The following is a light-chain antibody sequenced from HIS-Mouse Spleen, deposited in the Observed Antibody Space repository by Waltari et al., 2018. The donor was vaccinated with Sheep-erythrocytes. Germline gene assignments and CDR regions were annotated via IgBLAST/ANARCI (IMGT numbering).Light chain of an antibody. V-gene: IGLV2-11*01. J-gene: IGLJ1*01. CDR1: RRDGGGYNY. CDR2: DVS. CDR3: CSYAGSYNHV. Sequence: QSALTQPRSVSGSPGQSVTIPCTGTRRDGGGYNYVSWYQQHPGKAPQLMIYDVSKRPSGVPDRFSGSKSGNTASLTISGLQAEDEADYYCCSYAGSYNHVFATGTKVTVL.